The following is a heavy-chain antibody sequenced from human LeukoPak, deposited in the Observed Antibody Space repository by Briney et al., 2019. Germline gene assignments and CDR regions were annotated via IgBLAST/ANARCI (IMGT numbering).Heavy chain of an antibody. D-gene: IGHD6-13*01. CDR3: ARVLEYIAAAGPDY. V-gene: IGHV1-18*01. J-gene: IGHJ4*02. Sequence: ASVKVSCKASGYTFTSYGISWVRQAPGQGLEWMGWISAYNGNTNYAQKLQGRVTMTTDTSTSTAYMELRSLRSDDTAVYHCARVLEYIAAAGPDYWGQGTLVTVSS. CDR1: GYTFTSYG. CDR2: ISAYNGNT.